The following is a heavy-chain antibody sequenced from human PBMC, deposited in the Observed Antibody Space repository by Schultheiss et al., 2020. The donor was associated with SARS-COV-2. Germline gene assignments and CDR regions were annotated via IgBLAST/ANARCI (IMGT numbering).Heavy chain of an antibody. CDR2: ISYDGSNK. CDR3: ARVPTHRSFQAVVMYYFDY. J-gene: IGHJ4*02. D-gene: IGHD3-22*01. V-gene: IGHV3-30*03. Sequence: GGSLRLSCAASGFTFSSYGMHWVRQAPGKGLEWVAVISYDGSNKYYADSVKGRFTISRDNSKNTLYLQMNSLRAEDTAVYYCARVPTHRSFQAVVMYYFDYWGQGTLVTVSS. CDR1: GFTFSSYG.